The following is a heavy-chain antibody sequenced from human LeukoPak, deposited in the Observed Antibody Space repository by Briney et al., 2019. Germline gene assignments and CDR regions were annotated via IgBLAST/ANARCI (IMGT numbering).Heavy chain of an antibody. Sequence: EASVKVSCTASGYTFTSYYMHWVRQAPGQGLEWMGIINPSGGSTSYAQKFQGRVTMTRDTSTSTVYMELSSLRSEDTAVYYCARDRLTGTTNYYYMDVWGKGTTVTVSS. D-gene: IGHD1-20*01. CDR3: ARDRLTGTTNYYYMDV. V-gene: IGHV1-46*01. CDR2: INPSGGST. J-gene: IGHJ6*03. CDR1: GYTFTSYY.